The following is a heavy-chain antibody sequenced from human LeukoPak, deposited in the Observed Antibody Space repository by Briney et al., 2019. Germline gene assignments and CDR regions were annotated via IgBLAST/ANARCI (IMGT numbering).Heavy chain of an antibody. CDR2: ISGSGDII. J-gene: IGHJ4*02. CDR3: AKDSPSTSSSQGYFDY. V-gene: IGHV3-23*01. CDR1: GFTFSSYS. Sequence: GGSLRLSCAASGFTFSSYSMNWVRQAPGKGLVWVSVISGSGDIIYYADSVRGRFTISRDNSKNTLYLQMNSLRAEDTALYYCAKDSPSTSSSQGYFDYWGQGILVTVSS. D-gene: IGHD2-2*01.